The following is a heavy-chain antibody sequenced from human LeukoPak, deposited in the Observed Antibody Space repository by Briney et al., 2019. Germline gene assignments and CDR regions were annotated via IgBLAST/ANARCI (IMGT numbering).Heavy chain of an antibody. CDR1: GFTFSGSA. V-gene: IGHV3-73*01. CDR3: AKDGYSSGWYYFDY. CDR2: IGNKVSNYAT. J-gene: IGHJ4*02. D-gene: IGHD6-19*01. Sequence: GGSLRLSCAASGFTFSGSAMHWVRQASGKGLEWVGHIGNKVSNYATEYAASLRGRFTISRDDSKDTAYLQMNSLRAEDTAVYYCAKDGYSSGWYYFDYWGQGTLVTVSS.